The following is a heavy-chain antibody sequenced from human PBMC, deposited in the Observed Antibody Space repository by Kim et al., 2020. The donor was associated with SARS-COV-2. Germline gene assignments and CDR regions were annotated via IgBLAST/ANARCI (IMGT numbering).Heavy chain of an antibody. V-gene: IGHV4-31*03. Sequence: SETLSLTCTVSGGSISSGGYYWSWIRQHPGKGLEWIGYIYYSGSTYYNPSLKSRVTISVDTSKNQFSLKLSSVTAADTAVYYCARALRITMVRVYGMDVWGQGTTVTVSS. D-gene: IGHD3-10*01. CDR2: IYYSGST. CDR3: ARALRITMVRVYGMDV. J-gene: IGHJ6*02. CDR1: GGSISSGGYY.